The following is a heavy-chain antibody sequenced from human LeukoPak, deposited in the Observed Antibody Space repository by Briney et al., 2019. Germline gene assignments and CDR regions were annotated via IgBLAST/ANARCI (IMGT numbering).Heavy chain of an antibody. J-gene: IGHJ3*01. Sequence: SQTLSLTCVISGDSVASNSTACNWIRQSPSRGLEWLGRTYYRSKWYNGYAVSVKSRITINPDTSKNQFSLQLNSVTPEDTAVYYCARGGQGDGYSADEAFDFWGQGTMVTVS. V-gene: IGHV6-1*01. CDR1: GDSVASNSTA. D-gene: IGHD5-24*01. CDR2: TYYRSKWYN. CDR3: ARGGQGDGYSADEAFDF.